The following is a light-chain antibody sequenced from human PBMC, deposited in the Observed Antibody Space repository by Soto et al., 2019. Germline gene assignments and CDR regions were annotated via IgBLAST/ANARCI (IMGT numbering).Light chain of an antibody. J-gene: IGKJ1*01. Sequence: DIQMTQSPSALSASVGDRVTITCRASQYISSYLNWYQQKPGKAPNVLIYAASRLQSGVPSRFSGRGSGTDFTLTITRLQPEDCGSYLCQQNYAYPWTFGQGTRGDIK. CDR1: QYISSY. CDR2: AAS. V-gene: IGKV1-39*01. CDR3: QQNYAYPWT.